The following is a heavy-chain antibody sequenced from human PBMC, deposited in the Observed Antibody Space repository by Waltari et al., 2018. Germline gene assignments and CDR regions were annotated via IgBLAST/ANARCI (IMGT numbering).Heavy chain of an antibody. D-gene: IGHD3-16*02. J-gene: IGHJ4*02. V-gene: IGHV4-59*01. CDR3: ATFRYTSNYYYFHL. CDR2: IYSSGRT. CDR1: GGSIRGSY. Sequence: QVQLQESGPGLVKPSETLSLTCSVSGGSIRGSYWSWIRQPPGKGLEWIGYIYSSGRTNSNPSLKSRVTLSVDTSTNQFSLNLSSVTAADTAVYYCATFRYTSNYYYFHLWGQGTLVTVSS.